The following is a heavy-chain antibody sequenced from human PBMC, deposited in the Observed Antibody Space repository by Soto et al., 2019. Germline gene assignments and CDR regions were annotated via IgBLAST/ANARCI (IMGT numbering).Heavy chain of an antibody. CDR1: GGSITTSDFY. J-gene: IGHJ4*02. V-gene: IGHV4-39*01. CDR2: ISYSGNS. D-gene: IGHD3-10*01. CDR3: ARLDRYGSGSYPEY. Sequence: SETLSVTCTVAGGSITTSDFYWGWFRQPPGKGLEWIGTISYSGNSYYNASLQGRVTVSGDTSKNQFSLKVTSVSAADTAVYYCARLDRYGSGSYPEYWGQGTVVTVPQ.